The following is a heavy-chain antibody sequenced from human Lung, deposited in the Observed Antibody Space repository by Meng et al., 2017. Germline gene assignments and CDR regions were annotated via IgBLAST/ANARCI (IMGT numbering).Heavy chain of an antibody. V-gene: IGHV3-15*01. Sequence: VMLVGLGGGWGKPGGALRLSFEGSGFTFSNAYITWVRQVPGKRLEWVGRIKSKPDGETIDYAAPVKGRFTISRDDSKNTVYLQMNSLKTEDTAVYYCSGHIDYWGQGTLVTVSS. D-gene: IGHD5-12*01. CDR3: SGHIDY. CDR1: GFTFSNAY. CDR2: IKSKPDGETI. J-gene: IGHJ4*02.